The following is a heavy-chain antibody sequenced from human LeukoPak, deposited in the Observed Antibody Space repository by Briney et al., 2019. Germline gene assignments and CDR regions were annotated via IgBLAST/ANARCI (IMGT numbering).Heavy chain of an antibody. D-gene: IGHD3-10*01. CDR1: GYTLTELS. CDR3: ATENASGSYFDY. V-gene: IGHV1-24*01. Sequence: ASVKVSCEVSGYTLTELSMHWVRQAPGKGLEWMGGFDPEDAETIYAQKFQGGVTMTEDTSTDTAYMELSSLRSEDTAVYYCATENASGSYFDYWGQGTLVTVSS. CDR2: FDPEDAET. J-gene: IGHJ4*02.